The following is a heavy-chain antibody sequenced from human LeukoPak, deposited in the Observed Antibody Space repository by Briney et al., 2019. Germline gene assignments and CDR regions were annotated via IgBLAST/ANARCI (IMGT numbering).Heavy chain of an antibody. CDR2: IIPILGIA. V-gene: IGHV1-69*04. CDR3: ARDWDAVRATVTYNWFDP. CDR1: GYTFTSYG. D-gene: IGHD4-17*01. J-gene: IGHJ5*02. Sequence: ASVKVSCKASGYTFTSYGISWVRQAPGQGLEWMGRIIPILGIANYAQKFQGRVTITADKSTSTAYMELSSLRSEDTAVYYCARDWDAVRATVTYNWFDPWGQGTLVTVSS.